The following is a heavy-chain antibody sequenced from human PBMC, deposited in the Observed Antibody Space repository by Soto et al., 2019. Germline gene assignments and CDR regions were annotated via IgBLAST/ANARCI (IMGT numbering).Heavy chain of an antibody. V-gene: IGHV1-69*13. Sequence: ASVKVSCKASGGTFSSYAISWVRQAPGQGLEWMGGIIPIFGTANYAQKFQGRVTITADESTSTAYMELSSLRSEDTAVYYCASGSVGPYSNYVRWYWFDPWGQGTLVTVSS. D-gene: IGHD4-4*01. J-gene: IGHJ5*02. CDR2: IIPIFGTA. CDR1: GGTFSSYA. CDR3: ASGSVGPYSNYVRWYWFDP.